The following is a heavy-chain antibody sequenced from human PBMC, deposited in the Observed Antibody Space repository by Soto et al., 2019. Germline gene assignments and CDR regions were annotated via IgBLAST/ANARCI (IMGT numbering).Heavy chain of an antibody. CDR1: GYTFSTYD. J-gene: IGHJ6*02. CDR2: MNPNSGDT. CDR3: ARVNYYGSGSYEDFFYYYGLDV. Sequence: QVQLVQSGAEGKKPGASVNVSCKASGYTFSTYDINWVRQAPGQGLEWMGWMNPNSGDTCYAQKFMGRVTMTRDSSIRTVYMELSSLSSEDTTVYYCARVNYYGSGSYEDFFYYYGLDVWGQGTTVTVSS. D-gene: IGHD3-10*01. V-gene: IGHV1-8*01.